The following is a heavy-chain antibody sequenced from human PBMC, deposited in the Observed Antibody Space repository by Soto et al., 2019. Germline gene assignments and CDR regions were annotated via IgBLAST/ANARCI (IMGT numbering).Heavy chain of an antibody. V-gene: IGHV1-18*01. CDR1: GDTXASFG. CDR3: ARDQESITDRILQY. J-gene: IGHJ1*01. D-gene: IGHD3-10*01. CDR2: ISAYNGNT. Sequence: SXKVSFKASGDTXASFGFRLVRQAPGQGLEWLGWISAYNGNTNYAQKVRDRVTLTTDTSTKTAYMELRSLTSDDTAVYYCARDQESITDRILQYWGQGTRVTVS.